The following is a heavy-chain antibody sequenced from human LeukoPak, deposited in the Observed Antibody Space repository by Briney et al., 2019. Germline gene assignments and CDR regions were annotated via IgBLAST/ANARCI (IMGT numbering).Heavy chain of an antibody. D-gene: IGHD1-1*01. CDR1: GYSFTMYW. CDR2: IYPGDSDT. V-gene: IGHV5-51*01. Sequence: GESLKISCKGSGYSFTMYWIGWVRQMPGNGLEWMGFIYPGDSDTIYSPTFQGQVSISADKSITIAYLQWSSLKASDTAMYYCARRQETEGTDAFDIWSQGTLVIVSS. J-gene: IGHJ3*02. CDR3: ARRQETEGTDAFDI.